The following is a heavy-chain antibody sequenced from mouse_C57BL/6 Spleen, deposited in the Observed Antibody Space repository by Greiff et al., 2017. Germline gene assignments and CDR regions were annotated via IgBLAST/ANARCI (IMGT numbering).Heavy chain of an antibody. Sequence: VQLQQSGPELVKPGASVKISCKASAYAFSSSWMNWVKQRPGKGLEWIGRIYPGDGDTNYNGKFKGKATLTAYKSSSTAYMQLSSLTSEDSAVYFCARRDYYGSSYVYFDSWGTGATRTVSS. V-gene: IGHV1-82*01. D-gene: IGHD1-1*01. J-gene: IGHJ2*01. CDR3: ARRDYYGSSYVYFDS. CDR1: AYAFSSSW. CDR2: IYPGDGDT.